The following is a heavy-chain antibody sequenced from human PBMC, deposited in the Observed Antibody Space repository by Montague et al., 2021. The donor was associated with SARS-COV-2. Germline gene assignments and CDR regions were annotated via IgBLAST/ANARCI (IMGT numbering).Heavy chain of an antibody. V-gene: IGHV4-34*01. CDR3: ARGPRITMIVVVITDIWFDP. CDR1: GGSVSDYY. D-gene: IGHD3-22*01. J-gene: IGHJ5*02. CDR2: INHSGST. Sequence: SETLSLTCAVYGGSVSDYYWRWIRQPPGKGLEWIGEINHSGSTNXNPSLKSRVTTSVDTSKNQFSLKLTSVSAADTAVYYCARGPRITMIVVVITDIWFDPWGQGTLVTVSS.